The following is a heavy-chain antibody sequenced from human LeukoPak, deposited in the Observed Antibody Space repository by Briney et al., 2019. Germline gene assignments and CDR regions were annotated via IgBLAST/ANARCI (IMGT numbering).Heavy chain of an antibody. V-gene: IGHV4-39*07. CDR3: ARVGYSSRLDY. CDR2: INHSGST. D-gene: IGHD6-13*01. Sequence: SETLSLTCTVSGGSISSSHYYWSWIRQPPGKGLEWIGEINHSGSTNYNPSLKSRVTISVDTSKNQFSLKLSSVTAADTAVYYCARVGYSSRLDYWGQGTLVTVSS. CDR1: GGSISSSHYY. J-gene: IGHJ4*02.